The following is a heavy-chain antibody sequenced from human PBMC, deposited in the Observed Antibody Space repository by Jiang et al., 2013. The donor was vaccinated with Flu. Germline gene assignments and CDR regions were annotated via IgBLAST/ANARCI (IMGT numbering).Heavy chain of an antibody. CDR2: IWYDGSNK. Sequence: GRSLRLSCAASGFTFSSYGMHWVRQAPGKGLEWVAVIWYDGSNKYYADSVKGRFTISRDNSKNTLYLQMNSLRAEDTAVYYCASQRWEWFNDAFDIWGQGTMVTVSS. CDR3: ASQRWEWFNDAFDI. V-gene: IGHV3-33*01. J-gene: IGHJ3*02. CDR1: GFTFSSYG. D-gene: IGHD3-3*01.